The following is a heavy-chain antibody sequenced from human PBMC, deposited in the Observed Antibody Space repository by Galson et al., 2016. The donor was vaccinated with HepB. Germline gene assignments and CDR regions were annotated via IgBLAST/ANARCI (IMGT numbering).Heavy chain of an antibody. D-gene: IGHD1-1*01. Sequence: SLRLSCAASGFTFSSNWMSWVRQAPGKGLERVANIKQDGTEKYYVDSVKGRFAISRDNAKNTLYLQMTNLRAEDTAVYYCARGNGRPGERGDYWGQGTLVTVSS. V-gene: IGHV3-7*02. CDR2: IKQDGTEK. J-gene: IGHJ4*02. CDR1: GFTFSSNW. CDR3: ARGNGRPGERGDY.